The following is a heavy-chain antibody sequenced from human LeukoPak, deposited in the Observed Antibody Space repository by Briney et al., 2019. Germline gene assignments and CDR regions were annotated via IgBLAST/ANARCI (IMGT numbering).Heavy chain of an antibody. CDR3: VRDKIRIHWYFDL. CDR1: GFTFSSYS. Sequence: GGSLRLSCAASGFTFSSYSMNWVRQAPGKGLEWVSSISSSSSYIYYADSVKGRFTISRDNARNTLYLQMNNLRAEDTAVYYCVRDKIRIHWYFDLWGRGTLVTVSS. CDR2: ISSSSSYI. D-gene: IGHD5-18*01. V-gene: IGHV3-21*01. J-gene: IGHJ2*01.